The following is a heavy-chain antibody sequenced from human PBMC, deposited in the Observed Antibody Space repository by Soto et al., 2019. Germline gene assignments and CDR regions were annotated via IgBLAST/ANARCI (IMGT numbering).Heavy chain of an antibody. CDR1: GGSISSYY. CDR3: ARGLISGSHYSGGWYYFDS. Sequence: SETLSLTCTVSGGSISSYYWSWIRQPPGKGLEWIGYINHSGSTNYNPSLKSRVTISVHTSSSQFSLELSSVTAADTAVHYCARGLISGSHYSGGWYYFDSWGQGTQVTVSS. D-gene: IGHD1-26*01. CDR2: INHSGST. V-gene: IGHV4-59*12. J-gene: IGHJ4*02.